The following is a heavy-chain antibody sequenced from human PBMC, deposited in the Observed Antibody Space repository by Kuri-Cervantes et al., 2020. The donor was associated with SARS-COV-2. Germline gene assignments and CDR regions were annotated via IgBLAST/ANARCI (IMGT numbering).Heavy chain of an antibody. D-gene: IGHD2-2*01. J-gene: IGHJ5*02. CDR1: GFTFSSYW. CDR3: AGDRLRYCSSTSCYGWFDP. V-gene: IGHV3-74*01. Sequence: GESLKISCAASGFTFSSYWMHWVRQAPGKGLVWVSRINSDGSSTSYADSVKGRSTISRDNAKNTLYLQMNSLRAEDTAVYYCAGDRLRYCSSTSCYGWFDPWGQGTLVTVSS. CDR2: INSDGSST.